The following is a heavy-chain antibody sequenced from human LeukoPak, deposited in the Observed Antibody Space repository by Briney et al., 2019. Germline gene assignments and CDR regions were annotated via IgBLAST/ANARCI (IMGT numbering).Heavy chain of an antibody. J-gene: IGHJ5*02. D-gene: IGHD3-22*01. CDR3: ARFSSGYWDNWFDP. CDR1: GGSISSYY. Sequence: SETLSLTCTVSGGSISSYYWSWIRQPPGKGLEWIGYIYYSGSTNYNPSLKSRVTISVDTSKNQFSLKLSSVTAADTAVYYCARFSSGYWDNWFDPWGQGTLVTVSS. CDR2: IYYSGST. V-gene: IGHV4-59*01.